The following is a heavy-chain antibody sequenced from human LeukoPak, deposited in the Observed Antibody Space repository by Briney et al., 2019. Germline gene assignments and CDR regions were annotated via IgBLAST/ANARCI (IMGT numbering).Heavy chain of an antibody. Sequence: RASVKVSCKASGYTFTSYDIHWVRQATGQGLEWMGRMNPNRGDTDYAQKFQGRVTMTRDTSISTAYMELSSLRSEDTAVYYCAGSVTDDYYYGMDVWGQGTTVTVSS. V-gene: IGHV1-8*01. CDR3: AGSVTDDYYYGMDV. CDR2: MNPNRGDT. J-gene: IGHJ6*02. CDR1: GYTFTSYD. D-gene: IGHD3-10*01.